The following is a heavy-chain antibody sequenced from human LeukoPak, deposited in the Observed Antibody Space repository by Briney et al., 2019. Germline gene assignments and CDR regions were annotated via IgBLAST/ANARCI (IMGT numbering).Heavy chain of an antibody. V-gene: IGHV4-61*05. CDR2: IYYSGGT. J-gene: IGHJ4*02. CDR1: GGSISSSSYY. D-gene: IGHD5-24*01. Sequence: SETLSLTCTVSGGSISSSSYYWGWIRQPPGKGLEWIGYIYYSGGTNYNPSLKSRVTISIDTSENQFSLKLSSVTTADTAIYYCARAFDGYNSDYFDFWGQGTLVTVSS. CDR3: ARAFDGYNSDYFDF.